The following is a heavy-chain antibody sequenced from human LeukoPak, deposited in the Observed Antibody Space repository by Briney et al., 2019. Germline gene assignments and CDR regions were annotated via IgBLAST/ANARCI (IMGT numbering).Heavy chain of an antibody. CDR2: IGAGADT. Sequence: GPLRLSCAASGFPFSSYGMSWARQATGQGLEWVSAIGAGADTYYPDSVQARVTISRENAKHCLYLQMTSLMAGDPAVHYCIREGRGSKWVEWYFDLWGRGTLVTVSS. CDR1: GFPFSSYG. CDR3: IREGRGSKWVEWYFDL. J-gene: IGHJ2*01. D-gene: IGHD1-26*01. V-gene: IGHV3-13*01.